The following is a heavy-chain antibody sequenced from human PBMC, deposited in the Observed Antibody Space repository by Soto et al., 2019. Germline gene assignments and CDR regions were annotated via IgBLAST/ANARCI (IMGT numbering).Heavy chain of an antibody. J-gene: IGHJ4*02. D-gene: IGHD4-17*01. CDR3: ARDVDADFRADFDY. CDR1: GFTFSDYY. V-gene: IGHV3-11*01. CDR2: ISGNGEII. Sequence: PGGSLRLSCAASGFTFSDYYIRWIRRAPGKGLEWISYISGNGEIIQYAASARGRFTISRDNAENSVYLEMDSLRAEDTALYYCARDVDADFRADFDYWGRGTLVTVSS.